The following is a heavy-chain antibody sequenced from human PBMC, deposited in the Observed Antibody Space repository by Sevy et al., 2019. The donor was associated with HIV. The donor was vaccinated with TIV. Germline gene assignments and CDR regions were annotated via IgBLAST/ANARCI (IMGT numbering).Heavy chain of an antibody. J-gene: IGHJ6*03. CDR1: GFTFSSYW. CDR3: ARVGIAAAGDYYYYMDV. V-gene: IGHV3-74*01. CDR2: INSDGSST. Sequence: GGSLRLSCVASGFTFSSYWMHWVRQAPGKGLVWVSRINSDGSSTSYADSVKGRFTISRDNAKNTLYLQMNSLRAEDTAVYYCARVGIAAAGDYYYYMDVWGKGTTVTVSS. D-gene: IGHD6-13*01.